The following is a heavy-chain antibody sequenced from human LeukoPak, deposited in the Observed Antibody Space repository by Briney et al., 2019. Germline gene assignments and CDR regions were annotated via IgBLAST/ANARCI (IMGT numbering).Heavy chain of an antibody. CDR1: GFTFSSYW. Sequence: PGGSLRLSCAASGFTFSSYWMRWVRQAPGKGLEWVANIKQDGSEKNYVDSVKGRFTISRDNAKNSLYLQMNSLRAEDTSVYYCASGLELDYWGQETLVTVSS. J-gene: IGHJ4*02. V-gene: IGHV3-7*03. CDR3: ASGLELDY. CDR2: IKQDGSEK.